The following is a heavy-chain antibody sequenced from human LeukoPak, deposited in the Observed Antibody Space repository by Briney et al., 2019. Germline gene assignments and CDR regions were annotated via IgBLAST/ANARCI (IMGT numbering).Heavy chain of an antibody. CDR1: GFTFSNAW. D-gene: IGHD3-22*01. CDR2: IKSKTDGGTT. Sequence: GGSLRLSCAACGFTFSNAWMSWVRQAPGKGLEWVGRIKSKTDGGTTGYAAPVKGRFTISRDDSKNTLYLQMNSLKTEDTAVYYCTTDAEYYYDSSGYFDYWGQGTLVTVSS. J-gene: IGHJ4*02. V-gene: IGHV3-15*01. CDR3: TTDAEYYYDSSGYFDY.